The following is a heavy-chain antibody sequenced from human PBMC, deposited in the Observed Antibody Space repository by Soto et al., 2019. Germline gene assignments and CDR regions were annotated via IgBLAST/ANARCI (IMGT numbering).Heavy chain of an antibody. D-gene: IGHD3-10*01. CDR1: GYTFTSYG. V-gene: IGHV1-18*01. CDR2: ISAYNGNT. CDR3: AGGEVRFGELYYFDY. Sequence: ASVKVSCKASGYTFTSYGISWVRQAPGQGLEWMGWISAYNGNTNYAQKLQGRVTMTTDTSTSTAYMELRSLRSDDTAVYYCAGGEVRFGELYYFDYWGQGTLVTVSS. J-gene: IGHJ4*02.